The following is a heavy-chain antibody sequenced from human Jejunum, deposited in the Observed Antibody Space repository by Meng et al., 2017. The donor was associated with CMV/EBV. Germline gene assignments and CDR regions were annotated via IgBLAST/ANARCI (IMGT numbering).Heavy chain of an antibody. V-gene: IGHV3-49*04. J-gene: IGHJ4*02. CDR1: TFGDYA. CDR2: IRSKAYGGTT. CDR3: TTNNKNSSGWYLAY. D-gene: IGHD6-19*01. Sequence: TFGDYAMSWVRQAPGKGLEWVDFIRSKAYGGTTEYAASVKGRFNISRDDSKSIAYLQMNSLKTEDTAVYYCTTNNKNSSGWYLAYWGQGTLVTVSS.